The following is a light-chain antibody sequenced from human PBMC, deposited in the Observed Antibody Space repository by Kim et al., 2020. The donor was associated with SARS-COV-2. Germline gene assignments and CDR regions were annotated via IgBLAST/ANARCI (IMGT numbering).Light chain of an antibody. J-gene: IGLJ2*01. V-gene: IGLV4-69*01. CDR1: SGHRSYA. CDR2: LKSEGSH. Sequence: AFKLTGTRNSGHRSYAIAWHQHQPHTGRRYLMKLKSEGSHRKGDGIPDRFSGSSSGGERYLTIPSLQSADEADYYCPTWGTGIRVFGGGTQLPVL. CDR3: PTWGTGIRV.